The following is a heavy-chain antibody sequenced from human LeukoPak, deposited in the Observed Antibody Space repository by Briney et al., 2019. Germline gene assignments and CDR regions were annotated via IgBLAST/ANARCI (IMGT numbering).Heavy chain of an antibody. CDR1: GYSFSNDW. D-gene: IGHD3-10*01. V-gene: IGHV5-51*01. CDR3: ARHAPLVRGVIYYFDH. J-gene: IGHJ4*02. Sequence: GESLKISCKGSGYSFSNDWIGWVRQMPGKGLEWMGIIYPGDSDTRYRPSFQGQVTISADTSISTAYLQWSSLKASDTAMYYCARHAPLVRGVIYYFDHWGQGTLVTVSS. CDR2: IYPGDSDT.